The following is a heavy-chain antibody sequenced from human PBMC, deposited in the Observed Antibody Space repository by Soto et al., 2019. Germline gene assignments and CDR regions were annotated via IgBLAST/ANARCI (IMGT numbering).Heavy chain of an antibody. V-gene: IGHV4-39*01. CDR3: ARHNGPLYVGYYYDMDV. CDR1: GGSILDSTYY. CDR2: IYYSGYT. D-gene: IGHD3-16*01. J-gene: IGHJ6*02. Sequence: SETLSLTCTVSGGSILDSTYYWAWIRQSPGKGLEWIGSIYYSGYTYYNPSLKSRVTISVDTSKNQFSLKLSSVTAADTAVYYCARHNGPLYVGYYYDMDVWGQGTTVTVSS.